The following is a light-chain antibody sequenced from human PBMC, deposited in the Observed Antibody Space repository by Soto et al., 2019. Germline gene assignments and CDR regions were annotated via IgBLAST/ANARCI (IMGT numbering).Light chain of an antibody. CDR2: WGS. CDR1: QSLLYSNRYNY. CDR3: MQALQYPGT. Sequence: DIVMTQSPLSLPVTPGEPASISCRSSQSLLYSNRYNYLDWYLQKPGQSPQLLIYWGSTRASGVPDRFSGSGSGTDFTLEISRVEAEDVGVYYCMQALQYPGTCGQGTKVDIK. J-gene: IGKJ1*01. V-gene: IGKV2-28*01.